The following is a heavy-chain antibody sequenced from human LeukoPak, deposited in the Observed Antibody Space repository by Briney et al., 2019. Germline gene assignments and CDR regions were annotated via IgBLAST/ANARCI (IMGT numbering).Heavy chain of an antibody. CDR3: ARTYCGGDCYLNDAFDI. Sequence: ASLMVSCKASGYTFTGYYIHWVRQAPGQGLEWMGWINPNSGGTNNAQRFQGRVTMTRDTSISTAYMELSRLRSDDTAVYYCARTYCGGDCYLNDAFDIWGQGTMVTVSS. CDR1: GYTFTGYY. J-gene: IGHJ3*02. V-gene: IGHV1-2*02. CDR2: INPNSGGT. D-gene: IGHD2-21*01.